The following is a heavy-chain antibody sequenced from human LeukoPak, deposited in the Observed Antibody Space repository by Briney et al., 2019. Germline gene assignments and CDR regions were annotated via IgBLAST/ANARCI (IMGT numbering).Heavy chain of an antibody. CDR1: GFTVSNSY. D-gene: IGHD3-22*01. Sequence: PGGSLRLSCAASGFTVSNSYMSWVRQAPGKGLEWVSLFYSDDDTHYPDSVKGRFTISRDNSKNTLYLQMNSPRVEDTAVYYCAREGYYDTSGASRAFDIWGQGTMVTVSS. V-gene: IGHV3-66*02. CDR3: AREGYYDTSGASRAFDI. CDR2: FYSDDDT. J-gene: IGHJ3*02.